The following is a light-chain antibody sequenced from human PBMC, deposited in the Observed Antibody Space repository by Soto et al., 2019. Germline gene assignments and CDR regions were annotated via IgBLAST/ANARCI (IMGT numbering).Light chain of an antibody. J-gene: IGLJ2*01. CDR2: EVT. CDR3: QAWDSSTVV. CDR1: SSDVGGYNL. Sequence: QSAPTQPASVSGSPGQSITISCTGTSSDVGGYNLVSWYQQYPGKAPKLIIYEVTKRPSGIPERFSGSNSGNTATLTISGTQAMDEADYYCQAWDSSTVVFGGGTKLTVL. V-gene: IGLV2-14*02.